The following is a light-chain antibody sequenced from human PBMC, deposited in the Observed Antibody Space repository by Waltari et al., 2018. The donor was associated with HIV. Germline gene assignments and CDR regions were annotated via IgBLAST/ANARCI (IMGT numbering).Light chain of an antibody. V-gene: IGLV2-14*01. CDR1: NSDLGAYNY. CDR3: SSYTGTSTRYV. J-gene: IGLJ1*01. Sequence: QSALTQPAYVSGSPGQSITISCTGTNSDLGAYNYVSWYQQHPGKAPNLLLYEVSNRPSGGSKRFSGSNSGTTAALTIAGLQAEDEADDYCSSYTGTSTRYVFGPGTKVTVL. CDR2: EVS.